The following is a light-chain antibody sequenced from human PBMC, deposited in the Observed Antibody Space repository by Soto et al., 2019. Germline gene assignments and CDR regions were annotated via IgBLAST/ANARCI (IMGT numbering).Light chain of an antibody. V-gene: IGKV3-15*01. J-gene: IGKJ1*01. Sequence: EIVMTQSPANLSVSPGEGATLSCRASQSVRGNYLAWYQQKPGQAPRLXIYGASTRATGISARFSGSGSGTEFTLTISSLQSEDFAIYYCQQYNNWPRTFGQGTNVDIK. CDR1: QSVRGN. CDR2: GAS. CDR3: QQYNNWPRT.